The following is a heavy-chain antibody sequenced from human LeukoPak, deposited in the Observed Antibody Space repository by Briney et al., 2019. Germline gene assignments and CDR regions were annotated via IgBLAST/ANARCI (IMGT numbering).Heavy chain of an antibody. CDR3: ARDGPPAGLYFDN. CDR1: GFTFNTFW. D-gene: IGHD2-2*01. Sequence: PGGSLRLSCAASGFTFNTFWMNWVRQAPGKGLERVASINQGGTEKYYVDSVEGRFTISRDNAKNSLYLQMYSLKAEDTAVYYCARDGPPAGLYFDNWGQGTLVTVSS. V-gene: IGHV3-7*01. CDR2: INQGGTEK. J-gene: IGHJ4*02.